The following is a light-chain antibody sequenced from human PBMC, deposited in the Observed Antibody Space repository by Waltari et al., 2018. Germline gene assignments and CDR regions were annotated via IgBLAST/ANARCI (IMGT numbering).Light chain of an antibody. CDR2: RSS. J-gene: IGKJ1*01. V-gene: IGKV1-5*01. Sequence: DIQMTPSPSSLSASVGERVSITCRASQGIKTWLAWYQQKPGKAPKLLIYRSSTLETGVPSRFSGSGSGTNFTLTINSLQPEDFATYYCQQHDASPPWTFGHGTKVEL. CDR1: QGIKTW. CDR3: QQHDASPPWT.